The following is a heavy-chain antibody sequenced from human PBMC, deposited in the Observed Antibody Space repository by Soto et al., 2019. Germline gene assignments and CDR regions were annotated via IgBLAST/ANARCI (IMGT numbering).Heavy chain of an antibody. CDR2: IYYSGST. D-gene: IGHD2-15*01. J-gene: IGHJ3*02. Sequence: QVQLQESGPGLVKPSETLSLTCTVSGGSISSYYWSWIRQPPGKGLEWIGYIYYSGSTNYNPSLKSRVTISVDTSKNQCSLKLSSVTAADTAVYYCAGQERLLNVVAFDIWGQGTMVTVSS. CDR3: AGQERLLNVVAFDI. V-gene: IGHV4-59*08. CDR1: GGSISSYY.